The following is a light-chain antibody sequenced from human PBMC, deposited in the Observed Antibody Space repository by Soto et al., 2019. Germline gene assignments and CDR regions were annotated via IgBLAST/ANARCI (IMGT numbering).Light chain of an antibody. CDR3: QQDYNLPPLT. V-gene: IGKV3D-7*01. Sequence: PGARVTLSCRASQRVSSSYLTWYQQKPGQAPRLLIYGASTRATGIPARFSGSGSGTDFTLTISSLQPEDFAVYYCQQDYNLPPLTFGGGTKVEIK. J-gene: IGKJ4*01. CDR2: GAS. CDR1: QRVSSSY.